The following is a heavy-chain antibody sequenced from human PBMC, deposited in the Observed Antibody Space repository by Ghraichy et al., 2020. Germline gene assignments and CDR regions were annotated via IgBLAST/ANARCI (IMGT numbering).Heavy chain of an antibody. D-gene: IGHD1-26*01. CDR1: GGSFSGYY. V-gene: IGHV4-34*01. J-gene: IGHJ6*02. Sequence: ETLSLTCAVYGGSFSGYYWSWIRQPPGKGLEWIGEINHSGSTNYNPSLKSRVTISVDTSKNQFSLKLSSVTAADTAVYYCARAGWRGSGPKMDVWGQGTTVTVSS. CDR2: INHSGST. CDR3: ARAGWRGSGPKMDV.